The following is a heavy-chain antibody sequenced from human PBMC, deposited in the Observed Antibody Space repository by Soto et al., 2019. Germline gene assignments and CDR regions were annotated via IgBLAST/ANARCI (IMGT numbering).Heavy chain of an antibody. V-gene: IGHV1-18*01. CDR3: AIADGSLGVVDF. Sequence: QVQLVQSGAEVKKPGAPVKVSCKASGYTFTTYGITWVRQAPGQGLEWMGWVSAYNGDTNYAQKLQGRVTMTTDTSTSTAYMGLRSLTSDYTVVYYCAIADGSLGVVDFWGQGTLLTVSS. CDR2: VSAYNGDT. J-gene: IGHJ4*02. D-gene: IGHD2-15*01. CDR1: GYTFTTYG.